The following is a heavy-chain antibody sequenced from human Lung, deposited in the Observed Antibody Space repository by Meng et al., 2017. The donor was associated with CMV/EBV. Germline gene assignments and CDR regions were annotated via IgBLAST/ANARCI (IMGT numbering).Heavy chain of an antibody. Sequence: GEXXTISCAASGFRFSSYVMSWVRQAPGKGLEWVSGIGPSGGSTYYADSGKGRLTISRDNSKNTLYLQMNSLRAEDTAVYYCARAGYSSSWYVFDYWGQGTLVTVSS. CDR3: ARAGYSSSWYVFDY. D-gene: IGHD6-13*01. V-gene: IGHV3-23*01. J-gene: IGHJ4*02. CDR1: GFRFSSYV. CDR2: IGPSGGST.